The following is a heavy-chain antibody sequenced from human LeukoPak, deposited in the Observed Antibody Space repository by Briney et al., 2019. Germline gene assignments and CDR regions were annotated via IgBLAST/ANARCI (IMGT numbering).Heavy chain of an antibody. CDR3: ARDPQDAFDI. J-gene: IGHJ3*02. Sequence: SETLSLTCTVSGGSISSYYWSWIRQPPGKGLEWIGYIYFSGYTNYNPSLKSRVTISEDTSKNEFSLKLNSVTAADTAIYYCARDPQDAFDIWGQGTLVLVSS. CDR2: IYFSGYT. V-gene: IGHV4-59*01. CDR1: GGSISSYY.